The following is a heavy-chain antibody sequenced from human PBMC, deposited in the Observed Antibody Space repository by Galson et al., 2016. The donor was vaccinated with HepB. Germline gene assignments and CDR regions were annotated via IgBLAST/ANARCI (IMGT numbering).Heavy chain of an antibody. CDR2: IKPDVTPK. CDR3: AREGKGGFDI. Sequence: SLRLSYAASGFTFSNYWVSWVRQAPGEGLEWLVNIKPDVTPKHYVDSVKGRFTISRDNAKNSLYLQMNSLRVEDTAVYYCAREGKGGFDIWGQGTMVTVSS. CDR1: GFTFSNYW. D-gene: IGHD2-15*01. V-gene: IGHV3-7*01. J-gene: IGHJ3*02.